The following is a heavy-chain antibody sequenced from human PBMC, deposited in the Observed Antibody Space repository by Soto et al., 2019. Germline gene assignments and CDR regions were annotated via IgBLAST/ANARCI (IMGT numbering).Heavy chain of an antibody. CDR1: GGNFSSYS. Sequence: QVQLVQSGAEVKKPGSSVKVSCKASGGNFSSYSVSWVRQAPGQGLEWMGGIIPIFGPANYAQKFQGRVTITADESASTVYMELSSLRSEDSAVYYCARRLLGVASNWFDPWGQGTLVTVSS. D-gene: IGHD3-10*01. CDR2: IIPIFGPA. J-gene: IGHJ5*02. CDR3: ARRLLGVASNWFDP. V-gene: IGHV1-69*01.